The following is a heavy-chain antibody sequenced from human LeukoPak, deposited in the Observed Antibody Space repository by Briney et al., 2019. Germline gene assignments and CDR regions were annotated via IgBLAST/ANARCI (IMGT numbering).Heavy chain of an antibody. CDR2: ISAYNGNT. J-gene: IGHJ6*02. Sequence: ASVKVSCKASGYTFTSYGISWVRQAPGQGLEWMGWISAYNGNTNYAQKLQGRVTMTTDTSTTTAYMELRSLRSDDTAVYYCAARTPTTGTPYYYYYGMDVWGQGTTVTVSS. D-gene: IGHD1-1*01. CDR3: AARTPTTGTPYYYYYGMDV. CDR1: GYTFTSYG. V-gene: IGHV1-18*01.